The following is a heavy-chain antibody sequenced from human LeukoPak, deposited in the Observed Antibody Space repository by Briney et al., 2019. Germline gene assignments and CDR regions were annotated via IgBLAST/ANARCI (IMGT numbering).Heavy chain of an antibody. CDR3: AKEDCSSTSCSPDY. Sequence: PGGSLRLSCAASGLTPSIYGMHWVRQAPGKGLEWVAFIRSDGSIKYYGDSVKGRFTISRDNSKNTLYLQMNSLRAEDTAVYYCAKEDCSSTSCSPDYWGQGTLVTVSS. J-gene: IGHJ4*02. V-gene: IGHV3-30*02. CDR1: GLTPSIYG. D-gene: IGHD2-2*01. CDR2: IRSDGSIK.